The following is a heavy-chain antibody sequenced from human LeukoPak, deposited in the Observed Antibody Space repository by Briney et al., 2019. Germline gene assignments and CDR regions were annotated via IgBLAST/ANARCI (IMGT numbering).Heavy chain of an antibody. J-gene: IGHJ6*03. D-gene: IGHD3-16*01. Sequence: SETLSLTCTVSGGSISSSSYYWGWIRQPPGKGLEWIGSIYYSGSTYYNPSLKSRVTISLDTPKNQFSLRLSSVTAADTAVYYCARGGFYYYYMDVWGKGTTVTVSS. CDR2: IYYSGST. CDR1: GGSISSSSYY. CDR3: ARGGFYYYYMDV. V-gene: IGHV4-39*07.